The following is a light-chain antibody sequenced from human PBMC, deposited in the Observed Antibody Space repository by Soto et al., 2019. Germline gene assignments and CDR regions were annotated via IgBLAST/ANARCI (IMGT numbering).Light chain of an antibody. Sequence: EIVLTQSPATLSVSPWERATLACRASQSVISNLAWYQQKPGQASRPLIYGVSTRATGIPARFSGGGSATEFTLAIRSLQPEDFGVYYCHQYSNWALTFGGGTKVEIK. CDR1: QSVISN. J-gene: IGKJ4*01. V-gene: IGKV3D-15*01. CDR2: GVS. CDR3: HQYSNWALT.